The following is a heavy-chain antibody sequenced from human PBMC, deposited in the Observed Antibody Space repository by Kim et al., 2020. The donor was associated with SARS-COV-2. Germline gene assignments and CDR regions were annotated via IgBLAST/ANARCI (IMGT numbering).Heavy chain of an antibody. J-gene: IGHJ6*01. CDR2: IKVDGGTT. D-gene: IGHD3-22*01. V-gene: IGHV3-15*01. Sequence: GGSLRLSCAASGFTFSKAWMSWVRQAPGKGLEWVGRIKVDGGTTDYAAPVKGRFTISRDDSKTTLYLQMNGLKTEDTAVYYCTTDWDSSGHYY. CDR1: GFTFSKAW. CDR3: TTDWDSSGHYY.